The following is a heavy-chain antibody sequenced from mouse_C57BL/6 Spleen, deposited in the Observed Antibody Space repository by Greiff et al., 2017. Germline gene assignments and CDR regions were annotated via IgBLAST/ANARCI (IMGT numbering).Heavy chain of an antibody. V-gene: IGHV1-80*01. CDR3: ARNDYPYAMDY. D-gene: IGHD2-4*01. CDR1: GYAFSSYW. CDR2: IYPGDGDT. J-gene: IGHJ4*01. Sequence: VQLQQSGAELVKPGASVKISCKASGYAFSSYWMNWVKQRPGKGLEWIGQIYPGDGDTNYNGKFKGKATLTADKSSSTAYMQLSSLTSEDSAVYFCARNDYPYAMDYWGQGTSGTVSS.